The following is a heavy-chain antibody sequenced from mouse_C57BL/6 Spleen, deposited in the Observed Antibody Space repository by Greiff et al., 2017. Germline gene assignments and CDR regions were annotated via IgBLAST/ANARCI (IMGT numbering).Heavy chain of an antibody. J-gene: IGHJ3*01. D-gene: IGHD3-1*01. CDR2: ISGGGGNT. CDR3: ARALGGFAD. CDR1: GFTFSSYT. V-gene: IGHV5-9*01. Sequence: EVQGVESGGGLVKPGGSLKLSCAASGFTFSSYTMSWVRPTPEKRLEWVATISGGGGNTYYPDSVKCRFTISSDNAKNTLYLQMSSLRSEDTALYYCARALGGFADWGQGTLVTVSA.